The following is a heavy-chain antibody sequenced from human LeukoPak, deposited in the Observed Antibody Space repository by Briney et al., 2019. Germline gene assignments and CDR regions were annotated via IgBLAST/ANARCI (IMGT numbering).Heavy chain of an antibody. V-gene: IGHV4-39*01. CDR3: ARPLDYGDYVGF. CDR2: IYYSGST. J-gene: IGHJ4*02. D-gene: IGHD4-17*01. Sequence: SETLSLTCTVSGGSISSSSYYWGWIRQPPGKGLEWIGSIYYSGSTYYNPSLKSRVTISVDTSKNQFSLKLSSVTAADTAVYYCARPLDYGDYVGFWGQGTLVTVSS. CDR1: GGSISSSSYY.